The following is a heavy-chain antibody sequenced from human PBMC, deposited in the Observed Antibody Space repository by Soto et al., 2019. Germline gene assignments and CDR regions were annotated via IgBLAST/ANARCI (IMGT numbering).Heavy chain of an antibody. CDR2: IYYSGST. CDR3: ARGGGGDYDFWSGYRPHYYGMDV. CDR1: GGSISSYY. J-gene: IGHJ6*02. Sequence: SETLSLTCTVSGGSISSYYWSWIRQPPGKGLEWIGYIYYSGSTNYNPSLKSRVTISVDTSKNQFSLKLSSVTAADTAVYYCARGGGGDYDFWSGYRPHYYGMDVWGQGTTVTVSS. D-gene: IGHD3-3*01. V-gene: IGHV4-59*01.